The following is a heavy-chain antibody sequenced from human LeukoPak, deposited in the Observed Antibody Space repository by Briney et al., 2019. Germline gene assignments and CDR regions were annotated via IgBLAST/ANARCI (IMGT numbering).Heavy chain of an antibody. V-gene: IGHV4-34*01. J-gene: IGHJ4*02. CDR3: AWHYVWGRFDS. D-gene: IGHD3-16*01. CDR2: INHNRVT. CDR1: GGSFTNQF. Sequence: PSETLSLTCGVSGGSFTNQFWTWIRQAPGQGLEWIGDINHNRVTNYNPSLKSRVTISADTSNSLSLRSVTAVDTAVYFCAWHYVWGRFDSWGQGTLVTVSS.